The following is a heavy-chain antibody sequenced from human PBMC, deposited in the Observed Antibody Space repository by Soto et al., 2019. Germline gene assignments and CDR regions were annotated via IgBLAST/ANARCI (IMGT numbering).Heavy chain of an antibody. Sequence: EVQLVESGGGLVQPGGSLRLSCSASGFTFSNYVMHWVRQAPGKGLEYVSAISGNGANTYYADSVKGRFTISRDNSRDTLYLQMGSLRAEDLAVYFCARVGGFTDYFHDALDIWGQGTMVTVSS. J-gene: IGHJ3*02. CDR1: GFTFSNYV. CDR3: ARVGGFTDYFHDALDI. D-gene: IGHD3-16*01. CDR2: ISGNGANT. V-gene: IGHV3-64*07.